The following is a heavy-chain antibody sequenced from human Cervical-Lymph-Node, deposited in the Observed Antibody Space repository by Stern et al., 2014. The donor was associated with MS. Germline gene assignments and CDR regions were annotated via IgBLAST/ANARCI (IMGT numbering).Heavy chain of an antibody. Sequence: QVQLQESGPGLVKASETLSLTCTVSGGSLIPYYWNWIRQSPGKGLEWIGSIYHSGSTSYNPSLKSRFTISVDRSKDQFSLKLTSVTAADTAVYYCARRRAGEYYFDYWGQGTPVTVSS. J-gene: IGHJ4*02. CDR3: ARRRAGEYYFDY. CDR2: IYHSGST. V-gene: IGHV4-59*01. D-gene: IGHD6-13*01. CDR1: GGSLIPYY.